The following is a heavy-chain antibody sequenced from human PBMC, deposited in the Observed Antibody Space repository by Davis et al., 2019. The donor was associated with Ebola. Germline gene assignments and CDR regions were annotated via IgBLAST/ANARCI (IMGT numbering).Heavy chain of an antibody. CDR1: GFTFSSYW. CDR3: AKDLGQWELLTAFDI. CDR2: ISYDGSNK. D-gene: IGHD1-26*01. Sequence: GGSLRLSCAASGFTFSSYWLSWVRQAPGKGLEWVAVISYDGSNKYYADSVKGRFTISRDNSKNTLYLQMNSLRAEDTAVYYCAKDLGQWELLTAFDIWGQGTMVTVSS. V-gene: IGHV3-30*18. J-gene: IGHJ3*02.